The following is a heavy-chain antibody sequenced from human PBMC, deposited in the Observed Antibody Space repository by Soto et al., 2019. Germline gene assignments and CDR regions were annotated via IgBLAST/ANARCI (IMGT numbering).Heavy chain of an antibody. CDR2: IYYSGST. V-gene: IGHV4-39*01. Sequence: QLHLQESGPGLVKPSETLSLTCTVSGGSISSSTYYWGWIRQPPGKGLEWIGSIYYSGSTYYSPSLKSRVTISVDRSKNQFSLNLSSVTAADTAVYYCARSSTIRPNCDYWGQGTLVTVSS. CDR1: GGSISSSTYY. D-gene: IGHD2-2*01. CDR3: ARSSTIRPNCDY. J-gene: IGHJ4*02.